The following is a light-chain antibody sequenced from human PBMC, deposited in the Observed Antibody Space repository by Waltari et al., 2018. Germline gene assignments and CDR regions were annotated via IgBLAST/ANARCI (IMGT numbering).Light chain of an antibody. CDR1: SSNIGSNY. CDR2: TDN. CDR3: AAWDDSLTGRV. Sequence: SVLTQPSSASGTPGQRVTISCSGRSSNIGSNYVYWYQQLPGTAPKLLIHTDNQRPSGVPDRFSASKSGASASLAISGLRSDDEADYYCAAWDDSLTGRVFGGGTKLTVL. J-gene: IGLJ3*02. V-gene: IGLV1-47*01.